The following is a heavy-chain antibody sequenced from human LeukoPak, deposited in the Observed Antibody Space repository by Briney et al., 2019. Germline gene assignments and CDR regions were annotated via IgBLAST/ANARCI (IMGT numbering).Heavy chain of an antibody. CDR1: GYTFTSYD. CDR3: ARVGEWELKEYFQH. J-gene: IGHJ1*01. Sequence: ASVKVSCKASGYTFTSYDINWVRQATGQGLEWMGWMNPNSGNTGYAQKFQGRVTMTRDTSISTAYMELSRLRSDDTAVYYCARVGEWELKEYFQHWGQGTLVTVFS. CDR2: MNPNSGNT. V-gene: IGHV1-8*01. D-gene: IGHD1-26*01.